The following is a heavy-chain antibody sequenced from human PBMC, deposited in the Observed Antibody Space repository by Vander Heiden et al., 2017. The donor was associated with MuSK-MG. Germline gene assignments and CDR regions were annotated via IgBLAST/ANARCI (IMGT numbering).Heavy chain of an antibody. CDR2: MSYDATDK. D-gene: IGHD3-22*01. CDR3: ARGAYASGHLDL. J-gene: IGHJ2*01. Sequence: QVLLQESVAGVLQPGWSLRLSCAASGFPFTTYNTHWVRQAPGKGLEWVALMSYDATDKYYADSGEGRFTISRDNSKNSLNLQIHTLKAEDTAVYYCARGAYASGHLDLWGRGTQGTVS. CDR1: GFPFTTYN. V-gene: IGHV3-30*03.